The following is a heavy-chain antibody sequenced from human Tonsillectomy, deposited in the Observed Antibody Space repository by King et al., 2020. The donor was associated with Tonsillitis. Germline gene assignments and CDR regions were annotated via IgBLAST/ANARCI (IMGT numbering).Heavy chain of an antibody. J-gene: IGHJ4*02. CDR2: ISGYNGNT. CDR1: DYTFTSYG. V-gene: IGHV1-18*01. Sequence: QLVQSGAEVRKPGASVKVSCKASDYTFTSYGINWVRQAPGQGLEWMGWISGYNGNTKYAQKFQDRVTMTTDTSTSTAYMELRSLRSDDTAVYYCARAGWNYYFDHWGQGTQVTVSS. CDR3: ARAGWNYYFDH. D-gene: IGHD1-7*01.